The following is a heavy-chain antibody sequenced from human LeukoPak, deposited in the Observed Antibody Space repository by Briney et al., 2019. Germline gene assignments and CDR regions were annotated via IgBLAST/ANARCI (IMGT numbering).Heavy chain of an antibody. CDR3: ARRASFHGVDV. CDR1: GFIFSDYD. V-gene: IGHV3-13*01. J-gene: IGHJ6*02. CDR2: VGMAGDT. Sequence: GGSLRLSCAASGFIFSDYDMHWVRQATGKGLEWVSAVGMAGDTYYPDSVKGRFTSSRENAKNSLYLQMNSLSAEDTAVYYCARRASFHGVDVWGQGTTVTVSS.